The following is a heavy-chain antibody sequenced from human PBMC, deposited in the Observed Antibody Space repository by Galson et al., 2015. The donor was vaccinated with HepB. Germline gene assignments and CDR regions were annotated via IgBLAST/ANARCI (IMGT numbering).Heavy chain of an antibody. D-gene: IGHD6-19*01. CDR3: ARGRSGKYSSGWYYFDY. Sequence: SLRLSCAASGFTFSDYYMSWIRQAPGKGLEWVSYISSSSSYTNYADSVKGRFTISRDNAKNSPYLQVNSLRAEDTAVYYCARGRSGKYSSGWYYFDYWGQGTLVTVSS. CDR1: GFTFSDYY. CDR2: ISSSSSYT. V-gene: IGHV3-11*06. J-gene: IGHJ4*02.